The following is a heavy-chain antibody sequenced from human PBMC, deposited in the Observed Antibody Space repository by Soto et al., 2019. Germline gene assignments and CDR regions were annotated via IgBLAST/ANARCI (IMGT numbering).Heavy chain of an antibody. Sequence: GGSLRLSCAASGFTFSSYATSWVRQAPGKGLQWVSTISESADSTYYADSVKGRFTIFRDSSKGTLYLQMNSLRAEDTAVYFCAKWGNDWGYYYGLHVWGQGTTVTVSS. CDR2: ISESADST. V-gene: IGHV3-23*01. CDR1: GFTFSSYA. CDR3: AKWGNDWGYYYGLHV. D-gene: IGHD7-27*01. J-gene: IGHJ6*02.